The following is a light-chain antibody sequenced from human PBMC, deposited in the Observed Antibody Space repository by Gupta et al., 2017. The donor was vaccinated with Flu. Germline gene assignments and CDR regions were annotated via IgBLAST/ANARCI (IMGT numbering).Light chain of an antibody. Sequence: SASGSPGQSVTISCTGTSSDVGGYNYVSWYQQHPGKAPKLMIYEVSKRPAGVPDRFSGSKSGNTASLTVSGLQAEEEADYYCSSYAGSNNVVFGGGTKLTVL. CDR2: EVS. CDR1: SSDVGGYNY. J-gene: IGLJ2*01. V-gene: IGLV2-8*01. CDR3: SSYAGSNNVV.